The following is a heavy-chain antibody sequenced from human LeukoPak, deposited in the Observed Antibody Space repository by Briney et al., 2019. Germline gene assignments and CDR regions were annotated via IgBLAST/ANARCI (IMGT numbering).Heavy chain of an antibody. CDR3: AREARGSNGYYYNF. CDR1: GGSISSYY. Sequence: PSETLSLTCTVSGGSISSYYWSWIRQSPGKGLEWIGYIYYSGSTNYNPSLKSRVTISVDTSKNQFSLKLSSVTAADTAVYYCAREARGSNGYYYNFWGQGTLVTVSS. CDR2: IYYSGST. V-gene: IGHV4-59*01. J-gene: IGHJ1*01. D-gene: IGHD3-22*01.